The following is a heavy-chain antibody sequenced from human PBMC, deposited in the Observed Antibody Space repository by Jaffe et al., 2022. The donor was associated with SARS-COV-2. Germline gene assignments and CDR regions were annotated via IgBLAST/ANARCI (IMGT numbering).Heavy chain of an antibody. CDR2: ISSSGSTI. CDR3: ARERPTTVTTDAFDI. Sequence: EVQLVESGGGLVQPGGSLRLSCAASGFTFSSYEMNWVRQAPGKGLEWVSYISSSGSTIYYADSVKGRFTISRDNAKNSLYLQMNSLRAEDTAVYYCARERPTTVTTDAFDIWGQGTMVTVSS. V-gene: IGHV3-48*03. J-gene: IGHJ3*02. D-gene: IGHD4-17*01. CDR1: GFTFSSYE.